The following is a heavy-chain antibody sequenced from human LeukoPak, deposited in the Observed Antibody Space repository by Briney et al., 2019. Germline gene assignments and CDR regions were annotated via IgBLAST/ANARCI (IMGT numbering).Heavy chain of an antibody. D-gene: IGHD5-12*01. Sequence: GGSLRLSCAVSGFTFSDFAMSWVRQAPGKGLEWVSPIGDRGGITYYADSVKGRFIISRDNSKNTLNLQMNSLRAEDTAVYYCAKRRGYSGYDYFDYWGQGTLVTVSS. V-gene: IGHV3-23*01. CDR2: IGDRGGIT. J-gene: IGHJ4*02. CDR3: AKRRGYSGYDYFDY. CDR1: GFTFSDFA.